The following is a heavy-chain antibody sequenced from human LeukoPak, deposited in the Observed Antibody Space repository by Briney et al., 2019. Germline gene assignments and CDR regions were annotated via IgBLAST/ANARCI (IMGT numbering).Heavy chain of an antibody. V-gene: IGHV4-39*01. CDR2: IYYSGST. D-gene: IGHD3-3*01. J-gene: IGHJ4*02. CDR3: ARPSTTIFGVVIDY. Sequence: TPSETLSLTCTVSGGSISSSSYYWGWIRQPPGKGLEWIGSIYYSGSTYYNPSLKSRVTISVDTSKNPYSLKLSSVTAADTAVYYCARPSTTIFGVVIDYWGQGTLVTVPS. CDR1: GGSISSSSYY.